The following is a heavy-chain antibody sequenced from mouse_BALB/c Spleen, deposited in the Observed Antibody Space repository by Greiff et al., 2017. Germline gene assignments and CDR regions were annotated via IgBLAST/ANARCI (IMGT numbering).Heavy chain of an antibody. CDR3: TRDYGSPLDY. D-gene: IGHD1-1*01. J-gene: IGHJ2*01. Sequence: QVQLQQPGAELVKPGASVKLSCKASGYTFTSYWMHWVKLRPVQGFEWIGEINPSNGGTNYNEKFKRKATLTVDKSSSTAYMQLSSLTSEDSAVYYCTRDYGSPLDYWGQGTTLTVSS. V-gene: IGHV1S16*01. CDR1: GYTFTSYW. CDR2: INPSNGGT.